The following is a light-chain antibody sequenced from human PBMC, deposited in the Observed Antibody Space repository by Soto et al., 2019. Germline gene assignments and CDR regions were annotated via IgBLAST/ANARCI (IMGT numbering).Light chain of an antibody. CDR1: QSISSY. J-gene: IGKJ1*01. Sequence: DSQMTQSPSSLSASVGDRVTITCRAGQSISSYLNWYQQKPGKAPKLLIYAASSLQSGVPSRFSGSGSGTDFTLTISSLQPEDFATYYCQQCYSTPWTFGQGTKVDIK. CDR2: AAS. V-gene: IGKV1-39*01. CDR3: QQCYSTPWT.